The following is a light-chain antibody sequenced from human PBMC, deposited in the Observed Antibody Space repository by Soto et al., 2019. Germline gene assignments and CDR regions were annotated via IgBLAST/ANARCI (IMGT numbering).Light chain of an antibody. CDR3: AAWDNSLSGWV. V-gene: IGLV1-44*01. CDR2: SDN. CDR1: SSNIGSNT. J-gene: IGLJ3*02. Sequence: QLVLTQPPSASGTPGQRVTISCSGSSSNIGSNTVNWYQQLPGTAPKLLIYSDNRRPSGVPDRLSGSKSGTSASLAISGLQSEDEADYYCAAWDNSLSGWVFGGGTKLTVL.